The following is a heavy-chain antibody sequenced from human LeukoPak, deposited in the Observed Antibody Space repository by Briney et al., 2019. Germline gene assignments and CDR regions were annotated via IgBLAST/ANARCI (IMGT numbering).Heavy chain of an antibody. CDR3: ARRLRPTMSLWNWFDP. CDR1: GGSFSGYY. Sequence: SETLSLTCAVYGGSFSGYYWSWIRQPPGKGLEWIGEINHSGSTNYNPSLKSRVTISVDTSKNQFSLKLSSVTAADTAVHYCARRLRPTMSLWNWFDPWGQGTLVTVSS. D-gene: IGHD3-3*01. CDR2: INHSGST. J-gene: IGHJ5*02. V-gene: IGHV4-34*01.